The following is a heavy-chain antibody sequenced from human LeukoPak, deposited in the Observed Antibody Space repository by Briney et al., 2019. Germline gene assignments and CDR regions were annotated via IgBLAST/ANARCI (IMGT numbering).Heavy chain of an antibody. J-gene: IGHJ4*02. V-gene: IGHV3-48*01. CDR3: ARDRDNWNDGYYFDY. CDR2: ISSSSSTI. CDR1: GFTFSSYS. D-gene: IGHD1-1*01. Sequence: PGGSLRLSCAASGFTFSSYSMNWVRQAPGKGLEWVSYISSSSSTIYYADSVKGRFTISRDNAKNSLYLQMNSLRAEDTAVYYCARDRDNWNDGYYFDYWGQGTLVTVSS.